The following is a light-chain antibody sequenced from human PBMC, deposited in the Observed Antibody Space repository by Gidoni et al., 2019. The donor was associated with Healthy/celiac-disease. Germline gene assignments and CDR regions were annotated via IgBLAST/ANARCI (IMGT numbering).Light chain of an antibody. CDR2: GAS. Sequence: EIVLTQSPGTLSLSPRERATLSCRASQSVSSSYLAWYQQKPGQAPRLLIYGASSRATGIPDRFSGSGSGTDFTLTISRLEPEDFAVDYCQQYGSSPLFTFXPXTKVDIK. J-gene: IGKJ3*01. CDR1: QSVSSSY. CDR3: QQYGSSPLFT. V-gene: IGKV3-20*01.